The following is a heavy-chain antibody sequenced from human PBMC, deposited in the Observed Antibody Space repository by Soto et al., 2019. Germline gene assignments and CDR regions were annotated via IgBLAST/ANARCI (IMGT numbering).Heavy chain of an antibody. CDR3: ASAFPYHDSSDSYFDY. Sequence: SQTLSLTCALSGDSVSGNIAAWNWIRQSPSRGLEWLGRTYYKSKWYNDYAASVKTRITVTPATSKNQFSLHLNSVTPKDTAVYYCASAFPYHDSSDSYFDYWGQGALVTVSS. V-gene: IGHV6-1*01. CDR1: GDSVSGNIAA. CDR2: TYYKSKWYN. J-gene: IGHJ4*02. D-gene: IGHD6-19*01.